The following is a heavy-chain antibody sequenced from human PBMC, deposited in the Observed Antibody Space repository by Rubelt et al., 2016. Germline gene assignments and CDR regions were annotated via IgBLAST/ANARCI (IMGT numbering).Heavy chain of an antibody. CDR2: ISSSSSTI. J-gene: IGHJ3*02. CDR3: ARDRAWIQPTPDAVDI. D-gene: IGHD5-18*01. CDR1: GFTFSSYS. V-gene: IGHV3-48*04. Sequence: EVQLVESGGGLVQPGGSLRLSCAASGFTFSSYSMNWVRQAPGKGLEWVSYISSSSSTIYYADSVKGRFTISMDNAKNSRYLQMNSLGAEDTAVYYCARDRAWIQPTPDAVDIWGQGTMVTVSS.